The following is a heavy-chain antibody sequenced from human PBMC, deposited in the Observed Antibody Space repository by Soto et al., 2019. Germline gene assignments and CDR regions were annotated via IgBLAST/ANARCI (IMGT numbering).Heavy chain of an antibody. CDR2: ISAYNGNT. V-gene: IGHV1-18*01. D-gene: IGHD5-18*01. CDR3: ARDPTKVDTAMVLGTYDY. Sequence: GASVKVSCKASGYTFTSYGISWVRQAPGQGLEWVGWISAYNGNTNYAQKLQGRVTMTTDTSTSTAYMELRSLRSDDTAVYYCARDPTKVDTAMVLGTYDYWGQGTLVTVSS. J-gene: IGHJ4*02. CDR1: GYTFTSYG.